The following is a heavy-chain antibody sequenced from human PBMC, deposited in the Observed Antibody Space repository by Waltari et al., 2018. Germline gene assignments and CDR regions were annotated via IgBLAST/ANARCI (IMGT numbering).Heavy chain of an antibody. CDR3: ATRKVGYCSSTSCPEY. Sequence: QVQLVQSGAEVKKPGSSVKVSCKASGGTFSSDTISWVRKATGQGLEWMGRIIPILGIANYAQKFQGRVTITADKSTSTAYMELSSLRSEDTAVYYCATRKVGYCSSTSCPEYWGQGTLVTVSS. CDR2: IIPILGIA. V-gene: IGHV1-69*02. CDR1: GGTFSSDT. J-gene: IGHJ4*02. D-gene: IGHD2-2*03.